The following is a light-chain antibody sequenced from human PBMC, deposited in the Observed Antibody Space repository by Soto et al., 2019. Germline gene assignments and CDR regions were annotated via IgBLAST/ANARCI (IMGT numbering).Light chain of an antibody. J-gene: IGKJ4*01. CDR2: DAS. CDR1: QSVSRH. CDR3: QQRSNWPPVT. V-gene: IGKV3-11*01. Sequence: EVGLTQSPATLSLSPGERATLSCRASQSVSRHLAWYQQKPGQAPRLLILDASDRATGIPARFSGSGSGTNFTLTISSLEPEDFAVYYCQQRSNWPPVTFGGGTKVEIK.